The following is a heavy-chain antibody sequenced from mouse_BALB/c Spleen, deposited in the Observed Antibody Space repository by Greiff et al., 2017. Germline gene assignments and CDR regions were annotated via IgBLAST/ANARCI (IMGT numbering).Heavy chain of an antibody. J-gene: IGHJ3*01. CDR2: IDPFNGGT. CDR1: GYSFTSYY. CDR3: AGYYGSSRAWFAY. D-gene: IGHD1-1*01. V-gene: IGHV1S135*01. Sequence: VQLQQSGPELMKPGASVKISCKASGYSFTSYYMHWVKQSHGKSLEWIGYIDPFNGGTSYNQKFKGKATLTVDKSSSTAYMHLSSLTSEDSAVYYCAGYYGSSRAWFAYWGQGTLVTVSA.